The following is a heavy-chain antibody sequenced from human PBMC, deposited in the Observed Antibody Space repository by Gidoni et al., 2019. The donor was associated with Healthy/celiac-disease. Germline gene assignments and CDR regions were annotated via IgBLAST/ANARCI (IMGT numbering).Heavy chain of an antibody. CDR2: INTNSGGT. V-gene: IGHV1-2*02. CDR3: ARDSVDPTTVTTGGAFDI. CDR1: GYTFTGHY. D-gene: IGHD4-17*01. J-gene: IGHJ3*02. Sequence: QVQLVQSGAEVKKPGASVKVDCKASGYTFTGHYMHWVRQAPGQGLEWMGWINTNSGGTTDAQKLQARVTMTRDTSISTAYMELSRLRSDDTAVYYCARDSVDPTTVTTGGAFDIWGQGTMVTVSS.